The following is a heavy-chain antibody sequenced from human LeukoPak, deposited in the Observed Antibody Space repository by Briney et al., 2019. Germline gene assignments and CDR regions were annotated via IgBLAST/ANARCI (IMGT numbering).Heavy chain of an antibody. CDR3: ARDGAARLLRYYYYMDV. J-gene: IGHJ6*03. Sequence: PGGSLRLSCAATGFTFSDHAVHWVRQAPGKGLEWVAVISHDGFNQKYADSVKGRFTVSRDNSENMQFLQMNALRPEDTAVYYCARDGAARLLRYYYYMDVWGKGTTVTVSS. CDR1: GFTFSDHA. CDR2: ISHDGFNQ. V-gene: IGHV3-30*04. D-gene: IGHD6-6*01.